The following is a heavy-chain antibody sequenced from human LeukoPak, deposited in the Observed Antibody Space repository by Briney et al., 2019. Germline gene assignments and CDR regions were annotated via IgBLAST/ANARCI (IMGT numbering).Heavy chain of an antibody. CDR1: GYTFTGYY. CDR2: INPNSGGT. V-gene: IGHV1-2*02. CDR3: ASQKTYYYDSSGYYYDY. J-gene: IGHJ4*02. D-gene: IGHD3-22*01. Sequence: GASVKVSCKASGYTFTGYYMHWVRQAPGQGLEWMGWINPNSGGTNYAQKFQGRVTMTRDTSISTAYMELSRLRSDDTAVYYCASQKTYYYDSSGYYYDYWGQGTLVTVSS.